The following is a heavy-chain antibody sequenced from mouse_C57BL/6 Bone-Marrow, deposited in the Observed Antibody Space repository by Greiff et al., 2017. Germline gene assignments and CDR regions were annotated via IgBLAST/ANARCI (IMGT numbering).Heavy chain of an antibody. J-gene: IGHJ3*01. CDR3: ASYAWFAY. CDR1: GYTFTSYG. V-gene: IGHV1-81*01. Sequence: VQLQQPGAELVKPGASVKLSCKASGYTFTSYGISWVKQRTGQGLEWIGEIYPRSGNTYYNEKFKGKATLTADKSSSTAYMELRSLTSEDSAVYFCASYAWFAYWGQGTLVTVSA. CDR2: IYPRSGNT. D-gene: IGHD1-1*01.